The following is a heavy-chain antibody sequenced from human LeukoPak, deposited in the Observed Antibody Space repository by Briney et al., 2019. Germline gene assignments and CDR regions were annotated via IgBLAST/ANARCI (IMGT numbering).Heavy chain of an antibody. Sequence: GASLRLSCAASGFTFSSYAMSWVRQAPGKGLEWVSAISGSGGSTYYADSVKGRFTISRDNSKNTLYLQMNSLRAEDTAVYYCAKDPSLYSYGTNYFDYWGRGTLVTVSS. CDR3: AKDPSLYSYGTNYFDY. J-gene: IGHJ4*02. D-gene: IGHD5-18*01. V-gene: IGHV3-23*01. CDR2: ISGSGGST. CDR1: GFTFSSYA.